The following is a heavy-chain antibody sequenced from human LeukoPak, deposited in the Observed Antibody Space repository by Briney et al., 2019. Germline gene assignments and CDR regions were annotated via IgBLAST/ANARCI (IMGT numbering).Heavy chain of an antibody. CDR3: AKTGNYGGNSHFDN. D-gene: IGHD4-23*01. CDR2: ISGGSGTI. J-gene: IGHJ4*02. V-gene: IGHV3-23*01. Sequence: GGSLRLSCAASGFTFSNFGMTWVRQAPGKGLEWVSTISGGSGTIYYTDSVKGRFTISRDNSKNTLYLQMNRLRAEDTAVYYCAKTGNYGGNSHFDNWGRGTLVTVSS. CDR1: GFTFSNFG.